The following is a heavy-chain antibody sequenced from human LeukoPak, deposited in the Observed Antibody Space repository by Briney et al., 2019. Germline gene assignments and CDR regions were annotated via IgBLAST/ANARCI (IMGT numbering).Heavy chain of an antibody. Sequence: SVKVSCKASGGTFSSYAISWVRQAPGQGLEWMGGIIPIFGTANYAQKFQGRVTITADKSTSTAYMELSSLRSEDTAVYYCARGYYYGSGSNNWFDPWGQGTLVTVSS. CDR3: ARGYYYGSGSNNWFDP. CDR2: IIPIFGTA. J-gene: IGHJ5*02. D-gene: IGHD3-10*01. V-gene: IGHV1-69*06. CDR1: GGTFSSYA.